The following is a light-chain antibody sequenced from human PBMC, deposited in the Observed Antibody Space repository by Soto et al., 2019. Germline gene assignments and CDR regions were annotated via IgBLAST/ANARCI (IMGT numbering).Light chain of an antibody. CDR1: QSVSRY. Sequence: EIVLTQSPDTLSLSPGERATLSCRSSQSVSRYLAWYQQKPGQAPRLLIYDASKRATGIPARFSGSGSGTDFTLTISSLEPEDFAVYYCQQRSSWPLLFTCGPGTKVDIK. CDR2: DAS. V-gene: IGKV3-11*01. J-gene: IGKJ3*01. CDR3: QQRSSWPLLFT.